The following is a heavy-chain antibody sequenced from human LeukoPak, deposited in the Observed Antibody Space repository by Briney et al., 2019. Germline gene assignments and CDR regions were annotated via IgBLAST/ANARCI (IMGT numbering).Heavy chain of an antibody. CDR3: ARVGGWDYYYYGMDV. Sequence: ASVKVSCKASGYTFTSYGISWVRQAPGQGLEWMGWISAYNGNTNYAQKLQGRVTMTTGTSTSTAYMGLRSLRSDDTAVYYCARVGGWDYYYYGMDVWGQGTTVTVSS. D-gene: IGHD1-26*01. CDR1: GYTFTSYG. J-gene: IGHJ6*02. CDR2: ISAYNGNT. V-gene: IGHV1-18*01.